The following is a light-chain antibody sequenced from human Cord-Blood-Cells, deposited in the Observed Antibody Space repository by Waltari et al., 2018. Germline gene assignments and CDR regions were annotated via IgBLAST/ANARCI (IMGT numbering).Light chain of an antibody. V-gene: IGLV1-44*01. CDR2: SNN. CDR3: AAWDDSLNGWE. CDR1: SSNIGSNT. Sequence: QSVLTQPPSASGTPGQRVTIPCSGSSSNIGSNTVNWYQQLPGTAPKLLIYSNNQRPAGVPDRFSGSKSGTSASLAISGRQSEDEADYYCAAWDDSLNGWEFGGGTKLTVL. J-gene: IGLJ3*02.